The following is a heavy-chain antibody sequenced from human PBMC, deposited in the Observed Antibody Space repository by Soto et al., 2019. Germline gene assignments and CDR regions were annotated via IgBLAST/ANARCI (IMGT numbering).Heavy chain of an antibody. V-gene: IGHV5-51*01. D-gene: IGHD1-20*01. CDR2: IYPGDSDT. Sequence: GESLKISCKGSGYSFTSYWIGWVRQMPGKGLEWMGIIYPGDSDTRYSPSFQGQVTISADKSISTAYLQWSSLKASDTAMYYCARHVRYNWGDPTAGFDIWGQGTMVTVSS. J-gene: IGHJ3*02. CDR1: GYSFTSYW. CDR3: ARHVRYNWGDPTAGFDI.